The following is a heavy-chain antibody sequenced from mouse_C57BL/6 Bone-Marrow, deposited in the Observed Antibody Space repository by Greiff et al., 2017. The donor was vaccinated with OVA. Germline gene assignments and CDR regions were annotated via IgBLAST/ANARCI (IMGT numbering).Heavy chain of an antibody. D-gene: IGHD6-1*01. CDR3: SRVPY. V-gene: IGHV1-80*01. J-gene: IGHJ2*01. Sequence: QVQLQQSGAERVQPGASVKISCNASGYAFRNYWMNWVNQRRGKGLEWIGQIYPGDGDINYNGKFKGKATLTADKSSITAYIQFSCLTSEDSALYFCSRVPYWGPATTLTFSS. CDR1: GYAFRNYW. CDR2: IYPGDGDI.